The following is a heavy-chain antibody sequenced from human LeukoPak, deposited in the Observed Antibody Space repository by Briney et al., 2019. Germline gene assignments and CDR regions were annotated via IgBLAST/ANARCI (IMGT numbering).Heavy chain of an antibody. V-gene: IGHV4-59*05. CDR1: GGSISIYY. D-gene: IGHD6-19*01. J-gene: IGHJ1*01. CDR2: IYYSGST. CDR3: AGSSGWYVYFQH. Sequence: PSETLSLTCTVSGGSISIYYWNWIRQPPGKGLEWIGSIYYSGSTYYNPSLKSRVTISVDTSKNQFSLKLSSVTAADTAVYSCAGSSGWYVYFQHWGQGTLVTVSS.